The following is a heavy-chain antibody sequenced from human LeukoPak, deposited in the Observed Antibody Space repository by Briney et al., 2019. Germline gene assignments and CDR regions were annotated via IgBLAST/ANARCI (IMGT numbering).Heavy chain of an antibody. V-gene: IGHV4-39*07. J-gene: IGHJ3*02. CDR2: IYYSGST. CDR3: ARVLGYSYGHDAFDI. Sequence: SETLSLTCTVSGGSLSSSSYYWGWIRQPPGKGLEWIGSIYYSGSTYYNPSLKSRVTISVDTSKNQFSLKLSSVTAADTAVYYCARVLGYSYGHDAFDIWGQGTMVTVSS. D-gene: IGHD5-18*01. CDR1: GGSLSSSSYY.